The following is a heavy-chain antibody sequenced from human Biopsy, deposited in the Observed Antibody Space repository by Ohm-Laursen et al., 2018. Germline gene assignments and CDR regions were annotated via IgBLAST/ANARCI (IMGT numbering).Heavy chain of an antibody. CDR2: TYYRTKWYN. V-gene: IGHV6-1*01. Sequence: PTQTLTLTCAISGDLVSSDDAAWNWIRQSPSRGLEWLGRTYYRTKWYNDYALFVKGRITISAETSKNQVSLQLTSVTPEDTAVYYCARGTPTGIPFNWLDSWGQGALVTVSS. CDR1: GDLVSSDDAA. J-gene: IGHJ5*01. D-gene: IGHD1-1*01. CDR3: ARGTPTGIPFNWLDS.